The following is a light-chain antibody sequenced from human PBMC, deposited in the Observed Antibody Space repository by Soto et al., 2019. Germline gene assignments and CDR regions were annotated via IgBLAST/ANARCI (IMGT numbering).Light chain of an antibody. V-gene: IGLV2-14*01. Sequence: QSARTQPASVSGSPGQASTISCTGSSSDVGGSKYVSWYQQYPGKAPKLMICDVSNRPSGVSNRFSGSKSANTASLTISGLQAEDEADYYCSAFTGTTYVFGTGTKVTV. CDR1: SSDVGGSKY. CDR2: DVS. J-gene: IGLJ1*01. CDR3: SAFTGTTYV.